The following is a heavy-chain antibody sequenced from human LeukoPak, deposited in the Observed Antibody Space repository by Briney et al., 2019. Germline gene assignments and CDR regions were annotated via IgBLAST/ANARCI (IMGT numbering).Heavy chain of an antibody. CDR1: GFTFSNAW. D-gene: IGHD3-22*01. Sequence: PGGSLRHSSAASGFTFSNAWKTWVRQAPGKGLEWVGRIKSKTDGGTTDYAAPVKGRFTISRDDSKNTLYLQMNSLKTEDTAVYYCTTDYDDSSGYNYYYGMDVWGQWTTVTVSS. V-gene: IGHV3-15*01. CDR2: IKSKTDGGTT. J-gene: IGHJ6*02. CDR3: TTDYDDSSGYNYYYGMDV.